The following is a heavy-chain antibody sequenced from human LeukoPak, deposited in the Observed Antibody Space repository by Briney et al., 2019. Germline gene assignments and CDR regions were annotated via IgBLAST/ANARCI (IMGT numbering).Heavy chain of an antibody. V-gene: IGHV3-15*01. J-gene: IGHJ4*02. CDR3: TTWNYDILTGYSI. CDR2: IKSKTHGGTT. Sequence: PGGSLRLSCAASGRSFKNVWMSWVRQAPGKGLEWVGRIKSKTHGGTTDYAAAVKGRFTISRDDSKSTLYLQMNSLKTEDTALYYCTTWNYDILTGYSIWGQGTLVTVSS. CDR1: GRSFKNVW. D-gene: IGHD3-9*01.